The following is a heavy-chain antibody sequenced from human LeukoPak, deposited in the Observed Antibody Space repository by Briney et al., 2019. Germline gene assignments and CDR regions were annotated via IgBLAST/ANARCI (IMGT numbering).Heavy chain of an antibody. CDR2: IQDEGITK. Sequence: PGGSLTLSCPGSGFPFRSYDMHWVRQAPGKGREWVAYIQDEGITKNYGDSVKGRFDISRDNSKNTVYLDMASLTVADTALYYCAKARDSANYYFDSWGHGTRAIVSS. D-gene: IGHD1-26*01. V-gene: IGHV3-30*02. CDR1: GFPFRSYD. CDR3: AKARDSANYYFDS. J-gene: IGHJ4*01.